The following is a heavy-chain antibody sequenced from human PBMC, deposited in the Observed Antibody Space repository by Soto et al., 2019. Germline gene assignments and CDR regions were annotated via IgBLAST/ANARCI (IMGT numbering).Heavy chain of an antibody. Sequence: GGSLRLSCAASGFTFSSYCMHWVRQAPGKGLEWVAVIWYDGSNKYYADSVKGRFTISRDNSKDTLYLQMNSLRAEDTAVYYCARNRRYYDFGSGYSSAWAVWGKGTTVPVPP. J-gene: IGHJ6*04. CDR3: ARNRRYYDFGSGYSSAWAV. CDR2: IWYDGSNK. D-gene: IGHD3-3*01. V-gene: IGHV3-33*01. CDR1: GFTFSSYC.